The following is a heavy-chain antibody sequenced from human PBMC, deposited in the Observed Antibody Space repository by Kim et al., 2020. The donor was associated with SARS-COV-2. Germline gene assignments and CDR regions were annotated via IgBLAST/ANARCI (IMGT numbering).Heavy chain of an antibody. Sequence: YADSVKGRFTISRDNAKNTLYLQMNSLRAEDTAVYYCARVGWFGAYYFDYWGQGTLVTVSS. D-gene: IGHD3-10*01. J-gene: IGHJ4*02. V-gene: IGHV3-74*01. CDR3: ARVGWFGAYYFDY.